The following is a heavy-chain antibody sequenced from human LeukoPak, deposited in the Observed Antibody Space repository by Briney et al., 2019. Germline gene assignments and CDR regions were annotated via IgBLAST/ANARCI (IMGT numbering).Heavy chain of an antibody. J-gene: IGHJ4*02. D-gene: IGHD7-27*01. CDR3: ARDMWGTFDY. CDR1: GFTFSDFW. V-gene: IGHV3-74*01. Sequence: GGSLRLSCAASGFTFSDFWMHWVRQAPGKGPVWVSRVRPGGTDASYADSVKGRFTISRDNARNTQFLQISSLRDEDTAVYYCARDMWGTFDYWGQGTLVTVSS. CDR2: VRPGGTDA.